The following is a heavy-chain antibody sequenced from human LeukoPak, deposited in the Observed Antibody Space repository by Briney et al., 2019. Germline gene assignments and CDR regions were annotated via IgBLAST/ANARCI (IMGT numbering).Heavy chain of an antibody. V-gene: IGHV4-61*02. CDR1: GGSISSGSYY. Sequence: SQTLSLTCTVSGGSISSGSYYWSWIRQPAGTGLEWIGRIYTSGSTNYNPSLKSRVTISVDTSKNQFSLKLSSVTAADTAVYYCARDGAIAAPRFPHDYWGQGTLVTVSS. J-gene: IGHJ4*02. CDR3: ARDGAIAAPRFPHDY. CDR2: IYTSGST. D-gene: IGHD6-6*01.